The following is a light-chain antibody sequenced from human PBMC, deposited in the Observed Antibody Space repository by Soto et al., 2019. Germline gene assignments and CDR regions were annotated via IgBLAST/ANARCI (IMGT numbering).Light chain of an antibody. CDR2: GAS. J-gene: IGKJ5*01. CDR1: QSVASNF. V-gene: IGKV3-20*01. CDR3: QQYGNSPQIT. Sequence: EIVLTQSPGTLSLSPGERATLSYRASQSVASNFLAWYQQKPGQSPRLLIYGASSRATGLPDRFNGEGSGTDFTLTISRLEPEDFAVYFCQQYGNSPQITFGQGTRLEI.